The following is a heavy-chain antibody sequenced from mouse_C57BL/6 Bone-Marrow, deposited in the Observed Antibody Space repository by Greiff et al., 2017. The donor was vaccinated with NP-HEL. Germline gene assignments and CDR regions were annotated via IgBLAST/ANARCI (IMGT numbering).Heavy chain of an antibody. CDR3: ASCSSSYFDV. V-gene: IGHV1-64*01. Sequence: VQLQQPGAELVKPGASVKLSCKASGYTFTSYWMHWVKQRPGQGLEWIGMIHPNSGSTNYNEKFKSKATLTVDKSSSTAYMQPSSLTSEDSAVYYCASCSSSYFDVWGTGTTVTVSS. J-gene: IGHJ1*03. CDR2: IHPNSGST. D-gene: IGHD1-1*01. CDR1: GYTFTSYW.